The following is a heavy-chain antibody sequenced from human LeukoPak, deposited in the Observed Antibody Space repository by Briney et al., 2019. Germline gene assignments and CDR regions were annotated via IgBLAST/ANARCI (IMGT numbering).Heavy chain of an antibody. CDR3: ARGLFTNGMDV. J-gene: IGHJ6*02. V-gene: IGHV1-2*02. D-gene: IGHD3-10*01. CDR2: INPNSGGT. CDR1: GYTFTGYY. Sequence: ASVKVSCKASGYTFTGYYIDWVRQAPGQGLEWMGWINPNSGGTNYAQKFQGRVTLARGTSISTAYMELSRLRSDATAVYYWARGLFTNGMDVWGQGTTITVSS.